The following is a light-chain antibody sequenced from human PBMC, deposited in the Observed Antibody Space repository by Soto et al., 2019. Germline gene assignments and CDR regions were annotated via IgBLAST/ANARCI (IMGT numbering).Light chain of an antibody. CDR2: DAS. CDR3: QQRSNWPPWT. V-gene: IGKV3-11*01. Sequence: EIVLTQSPATLSLSPGERATLSCRASQSVSSYLAWYQQKPGQAPRLLTDDASNRATGIPARFSGSGSGTDFTLTISSLEPEDFAVYYCQQRSNWPPWTFGQGTKVEIK. J-gene: IGKJ1*01. CDR1: QSVSSY.